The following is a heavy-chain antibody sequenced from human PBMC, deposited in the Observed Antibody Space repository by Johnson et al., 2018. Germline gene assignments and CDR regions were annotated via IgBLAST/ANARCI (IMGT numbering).Heavy chain of an antibody. D-gene: IGHD1-26*01. CDR1: GGSLSSYY. V-gene: IGHV4-59*01. CDR2: VYYSGTT. J-gene: IGHJ1*01. Sequence: EQLLEAGPGLVKPSETLSLTCTVSGGSLSSYYWSWIRQPPGKGLEYIGYVYYSGTTNYKHSLKSRVTISIDTSKNQFSLKLSSVTAADTAVYYSSRVIRSWVGAEYFQDWGQGTLVTVSS. CDR3: SRVIRSWVGAEYFQD.